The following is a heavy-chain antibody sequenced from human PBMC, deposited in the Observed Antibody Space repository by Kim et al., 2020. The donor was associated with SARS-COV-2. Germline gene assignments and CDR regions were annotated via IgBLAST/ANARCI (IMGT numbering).Heavy chain of an antibody. V-gene: IGHV4-31*03. D-gene: IGHD2-15*01. CDR2: IYYSGST. J-gene: IGHJ5*02. CDR1: GGSISSGGYY. Sequence: SETLSLTCTVSGGSISSGGYYWSWIRQHPCKGLEWIGYIYYSGSTYYNPSLKSRVTISVDTSKNQFSLKLSSVTAADTAVYYCARVALGYCSGGSCYSGWFDPWGQGTLVTVSS. CDR3: ARVALGYCSGGSCYSGWFDP.